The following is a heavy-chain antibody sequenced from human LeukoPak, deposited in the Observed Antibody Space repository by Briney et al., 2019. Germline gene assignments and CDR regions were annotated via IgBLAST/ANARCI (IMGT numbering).Heavy chain of an antibody. CDR3: AKDPQASSGWYDY. CDR2: ISYDGSNK. D-gene: IGHD6-19*01. CDR1: GFTFSSYG. J-gene: IGHJ4*02. Sequence: GGSLRLSCAASGFTFSSYGMHWVRQAPGKGLEWVAVISYDGSNKYYADSVKGRFTISRDNSKNTLYLQMNSLRAEDTAVYYCAKDPQASSGWYDYWGQGTLVTVSS. V-gene: IGHV3-30*18.